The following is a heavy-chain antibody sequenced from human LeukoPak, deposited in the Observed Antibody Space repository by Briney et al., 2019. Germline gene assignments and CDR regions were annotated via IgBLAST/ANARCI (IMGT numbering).Heavy chain of an antibody. CDR3: ATVTDKGFLFDP. Sequence: ASVKVSCKVSGYTLTELSMHWVRQAPGKGLEWMGGFDPEDGETIYAQKFQGRVTMAEDTSTDTAYMELSSLRSEDTAVYYCATVTDKGFLFDPWGQGTLVTVS. J-gene: IGHJ5*02. V-gene: IGHV1-24*01. D-gene: IGHD2/OR15-2a*01. CDR1: GYTLTELS. CDR2: FDPEDGET.